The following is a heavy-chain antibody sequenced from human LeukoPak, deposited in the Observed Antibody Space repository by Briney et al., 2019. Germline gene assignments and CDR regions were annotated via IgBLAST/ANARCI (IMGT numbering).Heavy chain of an antibody. CDR1: GGSISSGDYY. J-gene: IGHJ4*02. CDR2: IYYSGST. D-gene: IGHD1-26*01. V-gene: IGHV4-30-4*01. Sequence: SQTLSLTCTVSGGSISSGDYYWSWIRQPPGKGLEWIGFIYYSGSTHYNPPLKSRVIISVDTSKNQFSLRLTSVTAADTAVYYCARGRSPGSYAYWGQGTLVIVSS. CDR3: ARGRSPGSYAY.